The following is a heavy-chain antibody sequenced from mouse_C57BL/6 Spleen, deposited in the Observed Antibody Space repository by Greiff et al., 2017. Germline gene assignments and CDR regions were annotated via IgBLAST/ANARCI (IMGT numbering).Heavy chain of an antibody. V-gene: IGHV1-72*01. CDR2: IDPNSGGT. CDR3: ARPQLGRDWYFDV. J-gene: IGHJ1*03. CDR1: GYTFTSYW. D-gene: IGHD4-1*02. Sequence: VQLQQSGAELVKPGASVKLSCTASGYTFTSYWMHWVQQRPGRGLEWIGRIDPNSGGTKYNEKFKSKATLTVDKPSSTAYMQLSSLTSEDSAVYYCARPQLGRDWYFDVWGKGTTVTVSS.